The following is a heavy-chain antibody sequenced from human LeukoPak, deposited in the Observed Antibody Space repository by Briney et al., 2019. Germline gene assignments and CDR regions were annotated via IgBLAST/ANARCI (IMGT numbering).Heavy chain of an antibody. CDR3: ARGISSGYYFDY. J-gene: IGHJ4*02. V-gene: IGHV4-59*01. CDR2: IYYSGST. CDR1: GGSISSYY. Sequence: SETLSLTCTVSGGSISSYYWSWIRQPPGKGLEWIGYIYYSGSTNYNPSLKSRVTISVDTSKNQFSLKLSSVTAADTAVCYCARGISSGYYFDYWGQGTLVTVSS. D-gene: IGHD3-22*01.